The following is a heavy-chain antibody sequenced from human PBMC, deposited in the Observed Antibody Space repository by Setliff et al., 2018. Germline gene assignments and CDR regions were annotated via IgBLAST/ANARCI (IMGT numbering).Heavy chain of an antibody. J-gene: IGHJ3*02. V-gene: IGHV1-18*01. Sequence: GASVKVSCKASGYIFTRYRITWVRQSPGQGLEWMGWISTRNDDTVYAQKLQGRVTLTTDTSTGTAYMEVRGLRSDDTAQYYCVRDRAAIVVGPPTAAFDIRGQGTMVTVSS. D-gene: IGHD2-2*01. CDR3: VRDRAAIVVGPPTAAFDI. CDR2: ISTRNDDT. CDR1: GYIFTRYR.